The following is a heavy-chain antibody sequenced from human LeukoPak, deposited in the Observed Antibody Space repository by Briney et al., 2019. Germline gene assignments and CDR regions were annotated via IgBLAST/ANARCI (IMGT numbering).Heavy chain of an antibody. CDR3: ARVRGLYGDMDV. J-gene: IGHJ6*02. Sequence: ASVKVSCKASGGTFSSYAISWVRQAPGQGLEWMGWINPNSGGTNYAQKFQGWVTMTRDTSISTAYMELSRLRSDDTAVYYCARVRGLYGDMDVWGQGTTVTVSS. CDR2: INPNSGGT. D-gene: IGHD4-17*01. V-gene: IGHV1-2*04. CDR1: GGTFSSYA.